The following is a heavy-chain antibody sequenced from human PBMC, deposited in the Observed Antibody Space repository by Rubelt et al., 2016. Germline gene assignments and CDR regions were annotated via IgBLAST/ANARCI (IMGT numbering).Heavy chain of an antibody. CDR3: ARGGSSSVFDP. CDR1: GFTFSSYS. J-gene: IGHJ5*02. Sequence: EVQLVESGGGLVKPGGSLRLSCAASGFTFSSYSMNWVRQAPGKGLEWVSAIGTAGATYYPGSVEGRFTISRENGKNSLYLQMNSLRAGDTAVYYCARGGSSSVFDPWGQGTLVTVSS. V-gene: IGHV3-13*01. D-gene: IGHD6-6*01. CDR2: IGTAGAT.